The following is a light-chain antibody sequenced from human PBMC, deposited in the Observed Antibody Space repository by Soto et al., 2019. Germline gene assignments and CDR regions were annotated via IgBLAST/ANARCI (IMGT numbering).Light chain of an antibody. CDR2: DVS. CDR3: SSYASSSTLVL. CDR1: SSDVGGYNH. J-gene: IGLJ3*02. Sequence: QSALTQPASVSGSPGQSITISCTGTSSDVGGYNHVSWYQQHPGKAPKLMIFDVSNRPSGVSNRFSGSKSGNTASLTISGRQAEDEADYYCSSYASSSTLVLFGGGTKLTVL. V-gene: IGLV2-14*01.